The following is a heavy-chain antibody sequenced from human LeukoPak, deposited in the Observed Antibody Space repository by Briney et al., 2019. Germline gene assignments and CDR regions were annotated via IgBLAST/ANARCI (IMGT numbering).Heavy chain of an antibody. D-gene: IGHD3-22*01. Sequence: PGRSLRLSCAASGFTFSSYAMHWVRQAPGKGLEWVAVISYDGSNKYYADSVKGRFTISRDNSKNTLYLQMNSLRAEDTAVYYCARDLRSPYYYDSSGYYARNSVAFDIWGQGTMVTVSS. CDR2: ISYDGSNK. V-gene: IGHV3-30-3*01. J-gene: IGHJ3*02. CDR1: GFTFSSYA. CDR3: ARDLRSPYYYDSSGYYARNSVAFDI.